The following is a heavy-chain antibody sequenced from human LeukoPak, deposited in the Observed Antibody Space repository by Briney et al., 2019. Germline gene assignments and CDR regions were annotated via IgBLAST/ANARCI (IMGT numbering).Heavy chain of an antibody. D-gene: IGHD6-19*01. CDR1: GFTFSSYA. CDR2: ISGSGGIP. J-gene: IGHJ4*02. CDR3: AKDRVAVSGVTQFDY. V-gene: IGHV3-23*01. Sequence: QPGGSLRLSCAASGFTFSSYAMNWVRQAPGKGLEWVSCISGSGGIPYYADSVKGRFTISRDNSKNTLFLQMNRLRAEDTAVYYCAKDRVAVSGVTQFDYWGQGTQVTVSS.